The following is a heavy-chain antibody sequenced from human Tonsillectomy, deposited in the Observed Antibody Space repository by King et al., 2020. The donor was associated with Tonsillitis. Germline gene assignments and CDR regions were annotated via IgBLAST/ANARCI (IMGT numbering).Heavy chain of an antibody. J-gene: IGHJ2*01. CDR1: GGSISSGGYY. D-gene: IGHD3-16*02. CDR3: ARDRKVVRYFDL. CDR2: IYYSGST. Sequence: QLQESGPGLVKPSQTLSLTCTVSGGSISSGGYYWSWIRQHPGKGLEWIGYIYYSGSTYYNPSLKSRVTISVDTAKNQFSLKLSSVTSADTAVYYCARDRKVVRYFDLWGRGTLVTVSS. V-gene: IGHV4-31*03.